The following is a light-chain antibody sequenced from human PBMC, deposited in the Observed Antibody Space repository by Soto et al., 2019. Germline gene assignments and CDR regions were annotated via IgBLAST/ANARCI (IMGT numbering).Light chain of an antibody. V-gene: IGKV1-5*01. CDR1: QSISTW. Sequence: DIQMTPSPSTLSASVVDRVTITCRASQSISTWLAWYQQKPGKAPKLLIYDASSLQSGVPSRFSGHGSGTDFTLTISSLQPDDFATYYCQQYNSYTTFGQGTKVDIK. CDR2: DAS. CDR3: QQYNSYTT. J-gene: IGKJ2*01.